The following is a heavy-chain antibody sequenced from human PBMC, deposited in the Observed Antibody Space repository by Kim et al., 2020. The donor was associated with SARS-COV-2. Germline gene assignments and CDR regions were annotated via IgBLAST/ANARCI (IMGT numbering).Heavy chain of an antibody. CDR2: IYHSGST. CDR1: GYSISSGYY. V-gene: IGHV4-38-2*02. D-gene: IGHD1-26*01. CDR3: AMGWRLTMGATDNFDY. J-gene: IGHJ4*02. Sequence: SETLSLTCTVSGYSISSGYYWGWIRQPPGKGLEWIGSIYHSGSTYYNPSLKSRVTISVDTSKNQFSLKLSSVTAADTAVYYCAMGWRLTMGATDNFDYWGQGTLVTVSS.